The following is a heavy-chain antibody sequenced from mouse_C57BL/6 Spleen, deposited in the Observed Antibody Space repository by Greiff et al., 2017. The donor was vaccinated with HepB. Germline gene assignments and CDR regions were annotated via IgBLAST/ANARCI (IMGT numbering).Heavy chain of an antibody. CDR2: IWGVGST. V-gene: IGHV2-6*01. CDR3: ASSRRNGAMDY. CDR1: GFSFTSYG. D-gene: IGHD1-1*01. Sequence: VKLVESGPGLVAPSQSLSITCTVSGFSFTSYGVDWVRQSPGKGLEWLGGIWGVGSTNYNSAPKSRLSISKDTSKSQVFLKMNSLQTDDTAMYYCASSRRNGAMDYWGQGTSVTVSS. J-gene: IGHJ4*01.